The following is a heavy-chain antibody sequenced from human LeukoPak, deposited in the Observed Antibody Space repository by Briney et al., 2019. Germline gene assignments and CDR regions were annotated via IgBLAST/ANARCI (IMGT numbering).Heavy chain of an antibody. J-gene: IGHJ3*02. CDR3: ARDARGYTSGYTFDI. V-gene: IGHV3-48*02. CDR1: GFAFRNYR. D-gene: IGHD5-18*01. Sequence: GGSLRLSCAASGFAFRNYRMNWVRQAPGKGREWVSYISSASSTIYYADSVKGRFTISRANAKNSLYLQMNSLRDEDTAVYYCARDARGYTSGYTFDIWGQGTMVTVSS. CDR2: ISSASSTI.